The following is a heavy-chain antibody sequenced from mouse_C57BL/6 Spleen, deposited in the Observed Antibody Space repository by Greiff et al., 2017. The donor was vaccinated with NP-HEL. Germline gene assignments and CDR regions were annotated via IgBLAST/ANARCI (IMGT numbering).Heavy chain of an antibody. Sequence: QVQLQQPGAELVKPGASVKMSCKASGYTFTSYWITWVKQRPGQGLEWIGDIYPGSGSTNYNEKFKSKATPTVDTSSSTAYMQLSSLTSEDSAVYYCARFDYDDAMDYWGQGTSVTVSS. CDR1: GYTFTSYW. CDR2: IYPGSGST. CDR3: ARFDYDDAMDY. V-gene: IGHV1-55*01. D-gene: IGHD2-4*01. J-gene: IGHJ4*01.